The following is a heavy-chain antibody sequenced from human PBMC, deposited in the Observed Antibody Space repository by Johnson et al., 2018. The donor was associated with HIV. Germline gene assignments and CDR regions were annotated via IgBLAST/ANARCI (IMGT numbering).Heavy chain of an antibody. CDR1: GFTFSSYA. D-gene: IGHD1-7*01. V-gene: IGHV3-9*01. CDR3: ARERSGTIAFDI. J-gene: IGHJ3*02. CDR2: ISWNSGSI. Sequence: VESGGGVVQPGRSLRLSCSVSGFTFSSYAMHWVRQAPGKGLEWVSGISWNSGSIGYADSVKGRFTISRDNAKNSLYLQMNSLRAEDTAVYYCARERSGTIAFDIWGQGTMVTVSS.